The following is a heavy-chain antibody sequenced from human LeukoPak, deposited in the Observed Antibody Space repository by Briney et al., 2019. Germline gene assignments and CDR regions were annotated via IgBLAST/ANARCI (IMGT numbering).Heavy chain of an antibody. CDR1: GGSISSGDYY. J-gene: IGHJ3*02. CDR3: ARRIMITFGGVIAALDAFDI. CDR2: IYYSGST. D-gene: IGHD3-16*02. V-gene: IGHV4-30-4*01. Sequence: SQTLSLTCTVSGGSISSGDYYWSWIRQPPGKGLEWIGYIYYSGSTNYNPSLKSRVTISVDTSKNQFSLKLSSVTAADTAVYYCARRIMITFGGVIAALDAFDIWGQGTMVTVSS.